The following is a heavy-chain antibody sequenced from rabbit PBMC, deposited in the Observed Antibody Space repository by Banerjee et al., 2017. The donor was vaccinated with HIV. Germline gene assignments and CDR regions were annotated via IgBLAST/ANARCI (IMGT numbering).Heavy chain of an antibody. D-gene: IGHD1-1*01. CDR2: IYGDSGGSD. J-gene: IGHJ3*01. CDR3: ARDSPYSSGLVL. V-gene: IGHV1S45*01. CDR1: GFSFSSNYY. Sequence: QEQLVESGGGLVQPEGSLTLTCTASGFSFSSNYYMCWVRQAPGKGLEWIACIYGDSGGSDYYATWAKGRFTGSKTSPTTVTLQMTSLTVADTATYFCARDSPYSSGLVLRGQGTLVTVS.